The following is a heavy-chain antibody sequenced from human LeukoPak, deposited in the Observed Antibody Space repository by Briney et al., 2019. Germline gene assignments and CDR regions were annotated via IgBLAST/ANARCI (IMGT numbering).Heavy chain of an antibody. J-gene: IGHJ4*02. D-gene: IGHD5-24*01. CDR2: INPSGGST. CDR3: ARANVEMATIIDY. CDR1: GYTFTSYY. Sequence: ASVKVSCKASGYTFTSYYMHWVRQAPGQGLEWMGIINPSGGSTSYAQKFQGRVTMTRDTSKNQFSLKLSSVTAADTAVYYCARANVEMATIIDYWGQGTLVTVSS. V-gene: IGHV1-46*01.